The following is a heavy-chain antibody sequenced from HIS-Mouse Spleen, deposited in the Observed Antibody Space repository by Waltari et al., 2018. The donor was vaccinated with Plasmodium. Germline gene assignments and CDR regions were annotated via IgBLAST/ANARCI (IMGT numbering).Heavy chain of an antibody. CDR1: GFPVSSCG. CDR3: ASSWYWYFDL. CDR2: IKQDGSEK. D-gene: IGHD6-13*01. Sequence: EVQLVESGGGLVQLGGSLRLSCAASGFPVSSCGRSWVRQAAGKGLEWVANIKQDGSEKYYVDSVKGRFTISRDNAKNSLYLQMNSLRAEDTAVYYCASSWYWYFDLWGQGTLVTVSS. J-gene: IGHJ2*01. V-gene: IGHV3-7*01.